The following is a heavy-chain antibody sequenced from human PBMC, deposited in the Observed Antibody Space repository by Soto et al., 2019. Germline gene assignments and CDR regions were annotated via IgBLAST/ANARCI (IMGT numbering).Heavy chain of an antibody. D-gene: IGHD6-25*01. V-gene: IGHV3-23*01. J-gene: IGHJ6*02. CDR1: GFTFSSYA. CDR3: AKFIYAAEPPDYYYYYGMDV. CDR2: ISGSGGST. Sequence: GSLRLSCAASGFTFSSYAMSWVRQAPGKGLEWVSAISGSGGSTYYADSVKGRFTISRDNSKNTLYLQMNSLRAEDTAVYYCAKFIYAAEPPDYYYYYGMDVWGQGTTVTVSS.